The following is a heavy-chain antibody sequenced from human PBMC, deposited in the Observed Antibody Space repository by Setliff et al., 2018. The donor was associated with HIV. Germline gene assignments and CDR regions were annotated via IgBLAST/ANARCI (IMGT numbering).Heavy chain of an antibody. CDR1: GASISSSSHH. D-gene: IGHD1-26*01. Sequence: PSETLSLTCTVSGASISSSSHHWAWIRQPPGKGLEYIGNIYYTGSTHHNPSLESRVATSVDTSKNQFSLKLSSVTAADTAVYYCARIVRWELVATSTFFYYYMDVWGRGTTVTVSS. CDR2: IYYTGST. J-gene: IGHJ6*03. V-gene: IGHV4-39*01. CDR3: ARIVRWELVATSTFFYYYMDV.